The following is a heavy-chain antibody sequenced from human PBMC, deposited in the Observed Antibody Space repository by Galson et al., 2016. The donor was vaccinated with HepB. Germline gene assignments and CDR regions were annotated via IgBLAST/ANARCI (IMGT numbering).Heavy chain of an antibody. CDR1: GFTFSSYA. V-gene: IGHV3-23*01. J-gene: IGHJ6*02. D-gene: IGHD3-9*01. CDR3: ARYYDILTGYSNYGMDV. CDR2: ISGSGGST. Sequence: SLRLSCAASGFTFSSYAMRWVRQAPGKGLEWVSAISGSGGSTYYADSVKGRFTISRDNSKNKLYLQMNSLRAEDTAVYYCARYYDILTGYSNYGMDVWGQGTTVTVSS.